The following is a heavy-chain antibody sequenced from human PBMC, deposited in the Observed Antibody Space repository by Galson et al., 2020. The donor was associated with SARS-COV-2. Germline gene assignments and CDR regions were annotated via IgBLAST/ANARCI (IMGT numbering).Heavy chain of an antibody. CDR1: GFTFSSYG. CDR3: AKSPELLWFGEAVDD. J-gene: IGHJ4*02. V-gene: IGHV3-30*18. Sequence: GESLKISCAASGFTFSSYGMHWVRQAPGKGLEWVAVISYDGSNKYYADSVKGRFTISRDNSKNTLYLQMNSLRAEDTAVYYCAKSPELLWFGEAVDDWGQGTLVTVSS. CDR2: ISYDGSNK. D-gene: IGHD3-10*01.